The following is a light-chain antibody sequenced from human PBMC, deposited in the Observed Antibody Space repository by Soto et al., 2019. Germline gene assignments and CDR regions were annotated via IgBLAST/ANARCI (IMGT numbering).Light chain of an antibody. V-gene: IGLV2-14*01. CDR1: SSDVGGYNY. CDR2: EVS. CDR3: SSYTSSSILGV. J-gene: IGLJ7*01. Sequence: QSVLTQPASVSGSPGQSITISCTGTSSDVGGYNYVSWYQQHPGKAPKLMIYEVSNRPSGVSNRFSGSKSGNTASLTISGLQAEDEGDYYCSSYTSSSILGVFGTGTQLTVL.